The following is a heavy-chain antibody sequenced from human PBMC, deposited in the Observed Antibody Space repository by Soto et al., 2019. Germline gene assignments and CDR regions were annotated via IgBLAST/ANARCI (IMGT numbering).Heavy chain of an antibody. V-gene: IGHV3-9*01. D-gene: IGHD6-19*01. CDR1: GFTFDDYA. Sequence: EVQLVESGGGLVQPGRSLRLSCAASGFTFDDYAMHWVRQAPGKGLEWVSGISWNSGSIGYADSVKGRFTISRDNAKNSLYLQMNSLRAEDTALYYCAKERGLVLSFYFDYWGQGTRVTVSS. J-gene: IGHJ4*02. CDR2: ISWNSGSI. CDR3: AKERGLVLSFYFDY.